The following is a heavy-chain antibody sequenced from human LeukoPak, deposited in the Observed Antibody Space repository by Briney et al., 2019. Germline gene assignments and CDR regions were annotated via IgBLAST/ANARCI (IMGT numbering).Heavy chain of an antibody. CDR3: ARAGHNSNSGGYDF. CDR2: IDPDTGDT. J-gene: IGHJ4*02. V-gene: IGHV1-2*06. CDR1: GYTFIDHY. D-gene: IGHD3-22*01. Sequence: GASVKVSCKPSGYTFIDHYLHWVRQAPGQGLGSLGRIDPDTGDTNYPQKFQGRVTMSRDTSSSTAYMELNRLRSDDTAVYYCARAGHNSNSGGYDFWGLGTLVTVSS.